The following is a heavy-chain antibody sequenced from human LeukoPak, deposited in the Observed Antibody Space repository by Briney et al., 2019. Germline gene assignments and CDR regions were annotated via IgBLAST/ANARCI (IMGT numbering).Heavy chain of an antibody. D-gene: IGHD2-2*03. CDR3: ARPDTGYCSSTSCFYNGMDV. CDR2: IWYDGSNK. Sequence: GGSLRLSCAASGFTFSSYGMHWVRQAPGKGLEWVAVIWYDGSNKYYAASVKGRFTISRDNSKNTLYLQMNSLRAEDTAVYYCARPDTGYCSSTSCFYNGMDVWGQGTTVTVSS. V-gene: IGHV3-33*01. J-gene: IGHJ6*02. CDR1: GFTFSSYG.